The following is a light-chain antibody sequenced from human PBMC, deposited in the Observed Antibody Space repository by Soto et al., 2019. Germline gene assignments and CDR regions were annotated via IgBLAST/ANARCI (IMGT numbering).Light chain of an antibody. CDR3: QSYDSSLSGSV. J-gene: IGLJ2*01. Sequence: QSVLTQPPSVSGDPGQRVTISCTGRSSNIGAGYDVHWYQQLPGTAPKLLIYGNSNRPSGVPDRFSGSKSGTSASLAITGLQAEDEADYYCQSYDSSLSGSVFGGGTKLTVL. V-gene: IGLV1-40*01. CDR2: GNS. CDR1: SSNIGAGYD.